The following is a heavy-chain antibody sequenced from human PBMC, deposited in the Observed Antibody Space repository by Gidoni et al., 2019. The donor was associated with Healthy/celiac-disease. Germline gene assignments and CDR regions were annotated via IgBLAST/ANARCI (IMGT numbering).Heavy chain of an antibody. D-gene: IGHD4-17*01. CDR1: GYTFTSYG. CDR3: ARDSNGDYYYYYGMDV. Sequence: QVQLVQSGAEVKKPGASVKVSCKASGYTFTSYGISWVRQAPGQGLEWMGWISAYNGNTNDAQKLQGRVTMTTDTSTSTAYMELRSLRSDDTAVYYCARDSNGDYYYYYGMDVWGQGTTVTVSS. CDR2: ISAYNGNT. J-gene: IGHJ6*02. V-gene: IGHV1-18*01.